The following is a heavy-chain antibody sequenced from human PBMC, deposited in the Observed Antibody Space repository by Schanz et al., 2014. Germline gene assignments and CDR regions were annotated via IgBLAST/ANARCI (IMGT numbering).Heavy chain of an antibody. V-gene: IGHV4-59*01. CDR2: IYDSETS. J-gene: IGHJ5*02. CDR3: ARGVRRGDGKNGYYNWFDP. D-gene: IGHD3-22*01. CDR1: GGSISTYY. Sequence: QVQLQQWGAGVLKPSETLSLTCTISGGSISTYYWTWIRQPPGKGLEWIGYIYDSETSNSNPYLKSRVTISLDTSKNQFSLKLTSVTAADTAVYYCARGVRRGDGKNGYYNWFDPWGQGTLVTVSS.